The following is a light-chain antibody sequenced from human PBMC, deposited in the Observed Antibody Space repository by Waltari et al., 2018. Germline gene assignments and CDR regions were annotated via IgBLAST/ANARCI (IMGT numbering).Light chain of an antibody. CDR2: SNN. Sequence: QSFLTQPPSASRTPVQRVTISCSVNLPNIGSTSVNWYQQLPGTAPKFLIYSNNQRTSGVPDRLSVAKSGTTASLAISGLQSEDEADYYCAAWDDSLNGRWVFGGGTKLTVL. J-gene: IGLJ3*02. CDR3: AAWDDSLNGRWV. CDR1: LPNIGSTS. V-gene: IGLV1-44*01.